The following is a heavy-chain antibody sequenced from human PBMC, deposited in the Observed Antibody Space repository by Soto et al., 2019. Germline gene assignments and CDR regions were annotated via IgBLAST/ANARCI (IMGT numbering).Heavy chain of an antibody. D-gene: IGHD1-26*01. CDR2: IYNSGST. J-gene: IGHJ6*02. CDR1: GGSISSGGYS. Sequence: SETLSLTCAVSGGSISSGGYSWSWIRQPPGKGLEWIGYIYNSGSTYYNPSLKSRVTISVDRSKNQFSLKLSSVTAADTAVYYCARGSGYYYGMDVWGQGTTVTVSS. V-gene: IGHV4-30-2*01. CDR3: ARGSGYYYGMDV.